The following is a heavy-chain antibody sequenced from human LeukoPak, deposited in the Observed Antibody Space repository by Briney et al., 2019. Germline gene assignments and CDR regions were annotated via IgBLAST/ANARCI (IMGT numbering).Heavy chain of an antibody. CDR1: GFTFSSYA. CDR2: ISGSGCST. V-gene: IGHV3-23*01. D-gene: IGHD6-19*01. J-gene: IGHJ4*02. Sequence: GGSLRLSCAASGFTFSSYAMSWVRQAPGKGLEWVSAISGSGCSTYYADSVKGRFTISRDNSKNTVYLQMNSLRAEDTAVYYCAKTTIGYSSGRYPGWPVDYWGQGTLVTVSS. CDR3: AKTTIGYSSGRYPGWPVDY.